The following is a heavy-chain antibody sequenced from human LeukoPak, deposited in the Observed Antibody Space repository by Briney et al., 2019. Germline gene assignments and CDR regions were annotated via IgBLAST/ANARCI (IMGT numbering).Heavy chain of an antibody. J-gene: IGHJ5*02. D-gene: IGHD3-10*01. CDR1: GGTFSSYA. CDR3: AREEKYYYGSGSYYKA. CDR2: IIPIFGTA. V-gene: IGHV1-69*13. Sequence: SVKVSCKASGGTFSSYAISWVRQAPGQGLEWMGGIIPIFGTANYAQKFQGRVTITADESTSTAYMELSSLRSEDTAVYYCAREEKYYYGSGSYYKAWGQGTLVTVSS.